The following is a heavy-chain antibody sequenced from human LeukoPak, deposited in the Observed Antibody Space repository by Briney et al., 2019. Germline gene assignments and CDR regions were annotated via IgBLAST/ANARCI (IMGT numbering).Heavy chain of an antibody. CDR3: ARGVDGYFDY. J-gene: IGHJ4*02. D-gene: IGHD6-19*01. V-gene: IGHV3-48*03. Sequence: GGSLRLSCVASGFTFNNYEMNWVRQAPGKGLEWVSYISSSGGTIYNADAVKGRFTISRDNAKNSLYLQMNSLRAEDTAVYYCARGVDGYFDYWGQGTLVTVSS. CDR1: GFTFNNYE. CDR2: ISSSGGTI.